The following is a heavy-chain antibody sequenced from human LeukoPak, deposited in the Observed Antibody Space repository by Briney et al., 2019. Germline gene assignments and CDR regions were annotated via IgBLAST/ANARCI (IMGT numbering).Heavy chain of an antibody. V-gene: IGHV3-64*01. D-gene: IGHD6-19*01. Sequence: GGSLRLSCAASGLTFSSYAMHWVRQAPGKGLEYVSAISSNGGSTYYANSVKGRFTISRDNSKNTLYLQMGSLRAEDMAVYYCARVGYSSGAFDYWGQGTLVTVSS. CDR2: ISSNGGST. J-gene: IGHJ4*02. CDR3: ARVGYSSGAFDY. CDR1: GLTFSSYA.